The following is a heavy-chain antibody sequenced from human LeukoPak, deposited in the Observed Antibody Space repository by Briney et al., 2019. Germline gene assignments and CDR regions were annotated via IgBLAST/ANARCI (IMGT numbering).Heavy chain of an antibody. J-gene: IGHJ3*02. CDR1: GFTVSSNY. CDR2: IFSSGNT. Sequence: GSLRLSCAASGFTVSSNYMSWVRQAPGKGLEWIGSIFSSGNTYYNPSLKSRVTISVDTSKNQFSLKLSSVTAADTAVYYCARVTAAAGTRSFDIWGQGTMVTVSS. D-gene: IGHD6-13*01. CDR3: ARVTAAAGTRSFDI. V-gene: IGHV4-39*07.